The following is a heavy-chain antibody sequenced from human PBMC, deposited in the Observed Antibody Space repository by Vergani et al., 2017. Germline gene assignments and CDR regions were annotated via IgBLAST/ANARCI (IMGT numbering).Heavy chain of an antibody. V-gene: IGHV3-23*04. CDR1: GVTFSSYA. CDR2: ISGSGGNT. Sequence: EVQLVESGGVVVQPGGSLRLSCAASGVTFSSYAMSGVRQVPGKGLEWVSGISGSGGNTYYANSVKGRFTISRDNSKNTLYLQMNSLRADDTAVYYCAKGVYCSSTSCYEGRGYYYGMGVWGQGTTVTFSS. D-gene: IGHD2-2*01. CDR3: AKGVYCSSTSCYEGRGYYYGMGV. J-gene: IGHJ6*02.